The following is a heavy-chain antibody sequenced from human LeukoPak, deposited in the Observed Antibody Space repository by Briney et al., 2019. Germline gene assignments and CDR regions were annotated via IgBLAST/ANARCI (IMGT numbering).Heavy chain of an antibody. CDR2: ISSSSSTI. CDR1: GFTFSSYS. V-gene: IGHV3-48*02. CDR3: ASGQNDFWSGHEYYYYYYGMDV. J-gene: IGHJ6*02. Sequence: GGSLRLSCAASGFTFSSYSMNWVRQAPGKGLEWVSYISSSSSTIYYADSVKGRFTISRDNAKNSLYLQMNSLRDEDTAVYYCASGQNDFWSGHEYYYYYYGMDVWGQGTTVTVSS. D-gene: IGHD3-3*01.